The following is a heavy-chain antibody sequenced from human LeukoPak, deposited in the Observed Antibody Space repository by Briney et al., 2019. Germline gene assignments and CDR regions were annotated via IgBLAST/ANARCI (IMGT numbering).Heavy chain of an antibody. J-gene: IGHJ1*01. CDR1: GFTFDDYA. CDR2: ISWSSDSI. Sequence: PGRSLRLSCAASGFTFDDYAMHWVRQAPGKGLEWVSGISWSSDSIGYADSVKGRFTISRDNAKNSLYLQMHSLRTEDTAFYYCAKDSSDYYDSGTYSASFQHWGQGTLVTVSS. CDR3: AKDSSDYYDSGTYSASFQH. V-gene: IGHV3-9*01. D-gene: IGHD3-10*01.